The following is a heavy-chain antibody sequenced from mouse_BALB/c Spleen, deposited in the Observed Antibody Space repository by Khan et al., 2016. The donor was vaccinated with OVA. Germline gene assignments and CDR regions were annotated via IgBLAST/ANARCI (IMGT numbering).Heavy chain of an antibody. J-gene: IGHJ2*01. Sequence: VQLQESGAELVKPGASVKMSCKASGYTFTSYTMHWVKQRPGQGLEWIGYINPSSGYTKYNQKFKDKATLTADKSSSTAYMQLSSLTSEDSAVYSCASKSTRATYWGQGTTLTVSS. V-gene: IGHV1-4*01. CDR1: GYTFTSYT. CDR2: INPSSGYT. D-gene: IGHD3-1*01. CDR3: ASKSTRATY.